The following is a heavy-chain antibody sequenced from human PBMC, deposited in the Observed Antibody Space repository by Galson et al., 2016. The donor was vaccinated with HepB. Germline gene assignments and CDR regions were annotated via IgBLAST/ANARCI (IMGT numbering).Heavy chain of an antibody. D-gene: IGHD3/OR15-3a*01. CDR2: SYTRGRP. V-gene: IGHV4-61*02. Sequence: QVQLQESGPGLVKPSQTLSLTCTVPGGSISIGTYYWSWIRQPAGQGLGWIGRSYTRGRPTYASSPKSRVTISIDTSKNQVSLSLTYATAADSAVYYCARARAGRWTGALSSWGQGTLVTVSS. CDR3: ARARAGRWTGALSS. J-gene: IGHJ5*02. CDR1: GGSISIGTYY.